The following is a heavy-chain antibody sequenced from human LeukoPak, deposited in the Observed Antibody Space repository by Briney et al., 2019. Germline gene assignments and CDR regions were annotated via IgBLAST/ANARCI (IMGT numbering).Heavy chain of an antibody. CDR1: GFTFSNYW. J-gene: IGHJ4*02. D-gene: IGHD3-22*01. Sequence: GGSLRLSCAASGFTFSNYWMDWVRQAPGKGLVWVSRIHPDGKNTAYADSVKGRFTISRDNARNTLFLQMNSLRAEDTAVYYCAKDIKDGSSGYFDYWGQGTLVTVSS. CDR3: AKDIKDGSSGYFDY. V-gene: IGHV3-74*01. CDR2: IHPDGKNT.